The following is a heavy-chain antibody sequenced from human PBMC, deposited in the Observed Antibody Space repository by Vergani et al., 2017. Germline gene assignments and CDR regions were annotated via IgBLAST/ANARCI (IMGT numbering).Heavy chain of an antibody. Sequence: QVQLVESGGGVVQPGRSLRLSCAASGFTFSSYGMHWVRQAPGKGLEWVAVIWYDGSNKYYADSVKGRFTISRDNSKNTLYRKMNSLRAEDTAVYYCAGERGKGLVTTYWFDPWGQGTLVTVSS. CDR1: GFTFSSYG. V-gene: IGHV3-33*01. CDR3: AGERGKGLVTTYWFDP. D-gene: IGHD4-23*01. J-gene: IGHJ5*02. CDR2: IWYDGSNK.